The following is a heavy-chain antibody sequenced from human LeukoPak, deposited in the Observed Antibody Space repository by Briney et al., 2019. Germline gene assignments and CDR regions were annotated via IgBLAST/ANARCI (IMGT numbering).Heavy chain of an antibody. CDR1: SGSFSGYY. CDR3: ARVCEGRGSSGWYVRSGDWFDP. CDR2: FNHNWGA. V-gene: IGHV4-34*01. J-gene: IGHJ5*02. Sequence: PSETLSLTCAVYSGSFSGYYRTWFRQPPGKGLEWIGEFNHNWGAKYNPSLKSRVTISVDTSKNQFSLKLSSVTAADTAVYYCARVCEGRGSSGWYVRSGDWFDPWGQGTLVTVSS. D-gene: IGHD6-19*01.